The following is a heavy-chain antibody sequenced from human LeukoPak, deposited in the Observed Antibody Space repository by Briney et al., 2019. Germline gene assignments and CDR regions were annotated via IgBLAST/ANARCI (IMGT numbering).Heavy chain of an antibody. J-gene: IGHJ4*02. D-gene: IGHD3-10*01. V-gene: IGHV6-1*01. CDR2: TYYRSKWYN. Sequence: WLGRTYYRSKWYNDYAVSVKSRITINPDTSKNQFSLQLNSVTPEDTAVYYCAEEGGSGRLYWGQGTLVTVSS. CDR3: AEEGGSGRLY.